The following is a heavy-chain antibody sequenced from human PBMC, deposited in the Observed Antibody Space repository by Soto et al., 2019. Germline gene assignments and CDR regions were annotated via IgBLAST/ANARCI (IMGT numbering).Heavy chain of an antibody. D-gene: IGHD4-17*01. J-gene: IGHJ4*02. CDR2: ISYDGSNK. CDR3: AKPPSPTAGFDY. V-gene: IGHV3-30*18. CDR1: GFTFSSYG. Sequence: GGSLRLSCAASGFTFSSYGMHWVRQAPGKGLEWVAVISYDGSNKYYADSVKGRFTISRDNSKNTLYLQMNSLRAEDTAVYYCAKPPSPTAGFDYWGQGTLVTVSS.